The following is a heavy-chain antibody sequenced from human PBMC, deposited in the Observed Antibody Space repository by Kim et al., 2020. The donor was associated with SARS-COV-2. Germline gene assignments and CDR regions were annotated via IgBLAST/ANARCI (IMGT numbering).Heavy chain of an antibody. V-gene: IGHV3-15*01. D-gene: IGHD6-19*01. J-gene: IGHJ4*02. Sequence: AAPVRGRFTISRDDSKNTLYLQMNSLKTEDTAVYYCTTRSIIAVAGKTDYWGQGTLVTVSS. CDR3: TTRSIIAVAGKTDY.